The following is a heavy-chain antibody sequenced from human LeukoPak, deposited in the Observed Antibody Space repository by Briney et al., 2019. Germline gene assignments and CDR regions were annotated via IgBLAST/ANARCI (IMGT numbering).Heavy chain of an antibody. D-gene: IGHD6-19*01. Sequence: GESLKISCKGSGYSFTNYWIGWVRQMPGKGLEWMGIIYPGDSDTRYSPSFQGQVPISADKSITTAYLQWSSLKASDTAMYYCARHGVAGDYYFDYWGQGTLVTVSS. CDR3: ARHGVAGDYYFDY. V-gene: IGHV5-51*01. CDR1: GYSFTNYW. CDR2: IYPGDSDT. J-gene: IGHJ4*02.